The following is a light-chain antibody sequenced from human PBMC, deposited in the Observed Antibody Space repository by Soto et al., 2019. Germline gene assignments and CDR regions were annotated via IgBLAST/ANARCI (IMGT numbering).Light chain of an antibody. CDR3: QQRSNWPHT. V-gene: IGKV3-11*01. CDR1: QSVSSY. J-gene: IGKJ2*01. Sequence: EIVLTLSPATLSLSPGERATLSCRASQSVSSYLAWYQQKPGQAPRLLIYDASTRATGIPARFSGSGSGTDFTLTSSSLEPADFAVYYCQQRSNWPHTFGQGTKLEIK. CDR2: DAS.